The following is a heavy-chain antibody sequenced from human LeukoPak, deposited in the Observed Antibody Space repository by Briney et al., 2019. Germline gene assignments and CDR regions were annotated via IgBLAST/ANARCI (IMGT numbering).Heavy chain of an antibody. CDR2: IYSTGST. CDR3: ARHLRVYAFDY. J-gene: IGHJ4*02. CDR1: GFTVNGKY. Sequence: GGSLRLSCAASGFTVNGKYMSWVRQAPGKGLEWVSVIYSTGSTYYADYVKGRFTVSRDTPSNTVYLQMNGLTAEDTAVYYCARHLRVYAFDYWGQGTLVTVSS. D-gene: IGHD2-8*01. V-gene: IGHV3-66*02.